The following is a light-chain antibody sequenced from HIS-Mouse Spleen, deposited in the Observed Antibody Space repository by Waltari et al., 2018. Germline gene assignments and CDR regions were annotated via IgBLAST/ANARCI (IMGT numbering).Light chain of an antibody. CDR3: QQYYSTPFT. CDR2: WAC. J-gene: IGKJ3*01. CDR1: QSVLYSSNNKNY. V-gene: IGKV4-1*01. Sequence: DIVMTQSPDSLAVSLGERATINCKSSQSVLYSSNNKNYLAWYQQKPGQPPKLLIYWACTRESGVPDRCSGSGSGTDFTLTISSLQAEDVAVYYCQQYYSTPFTFGPGTKVDIK.